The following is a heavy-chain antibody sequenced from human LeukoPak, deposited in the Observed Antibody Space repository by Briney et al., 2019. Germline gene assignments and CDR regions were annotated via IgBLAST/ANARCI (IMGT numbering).Heavy chain of an antibody. J-gene: IGHJ5*02. CDR2: IYYSGST. CDR1: GGSISSYY. D-gene: IGHD3-22*01. CDR3: ARDSSGYSPPVAFDP. Sequence: PSETLSLTCTVSGGSISSYYWSWIRQPPGKGLEWIGYIYYSGSTNYNPSLKSRVTISVDTSKNQFSLKLSSVTAADTAVYYCARDSSGYSPPVAFDPWGQGTLVTVSS. V-gene: IGHV4-59*01.